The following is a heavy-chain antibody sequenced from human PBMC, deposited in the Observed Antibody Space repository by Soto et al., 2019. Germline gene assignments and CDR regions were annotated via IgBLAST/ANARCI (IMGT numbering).Heavy chain of an antibody. J-gene: IGHJ1*01. CDR3: ARGWNDFPH. V-gene: IGHV1-69*13. CDR1: GGTFSSYA. Sequence: ASVKVSCKASGGTFSSYAISWVRQAPGQGLECMGGIIPVFGTANYAQKFQGRVTINADESTSTVYMEPSSLRSEDTAVYYCARGWNDFPHWGQGTLVTVSS. CDR2: IIPVFGTA. D-gene: IGHD1-1*01.